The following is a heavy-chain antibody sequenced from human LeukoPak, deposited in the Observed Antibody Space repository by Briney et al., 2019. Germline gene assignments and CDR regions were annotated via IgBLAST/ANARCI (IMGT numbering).Heavy chain of an antibody. J-gene: IGHJ4*02. Sequence: SETLSLTCAVYGGSFSGYYWSWIRQPPGKGLDWLGEINHSGSTNYNPSLKSRVTISVDTSKDQFSLKLSSVTAADTAVYYCARGAGFGELLFDFDYWGQGTLVTVSS. CDR3: ARGAGFGELLFDFDY. CDR2: INHSGST. V-gene: IGHV4-34*01. CDR1: GGSFSGYY. D-gene: IGHD3-10*01.